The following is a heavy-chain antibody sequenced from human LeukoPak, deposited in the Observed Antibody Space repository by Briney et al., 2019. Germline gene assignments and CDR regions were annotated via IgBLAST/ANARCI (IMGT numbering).Heavy chain of an antibody. CDR3: ARASRIAVACFDY. Sequence: GGSLRLSCAASGLTFSSYWMSWVRQAPGKGLEWVANIKQDGSEKYYVDSVKGRFTISRDNAKNSLYLQMNSLRAEDTAVYYCARASRIAVACFDYWGQGTLVTVSS. CDR1: GLTFSSYW. CDR2: IKQDGSEK. V-gene: IGHV3-7*01. J-gene: IGHJ4*02. D-gene: IGHD6-19*01.